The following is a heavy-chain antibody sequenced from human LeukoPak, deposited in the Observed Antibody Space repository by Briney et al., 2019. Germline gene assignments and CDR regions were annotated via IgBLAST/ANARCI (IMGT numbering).Heavy chain of an antibody. CDR1: GGSISSGDSY. CDR2: IYYSGST. CDR3: ARAGQYYYDSAGYFPDY. D-gene: IGHD3-22*01. V-gene: IGHV4-30-4*01. J-gene: IGHJ4*02. Sequence: PSETLSLTCTVSGGSISSGDSYWSWIRQPPGKGLEWIGSIYYSGSTYYNPSLKSRVIISVDTSKNQFSLKLSSVTAADTAVYYCARAGQYYYDSAGYFPDYWGQGTLVTVSS.